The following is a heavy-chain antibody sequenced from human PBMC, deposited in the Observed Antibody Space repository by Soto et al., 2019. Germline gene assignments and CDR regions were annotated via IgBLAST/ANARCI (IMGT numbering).Heavy chain of an antibody. V-gene: IGHV3-21*01. J-gene: IGHJ6*02. CDR1: GFTFSSYS. CDR2: ISSSSSYI. Sequence: PGGSLRLSCAASGFTFSSYSMNWVRQAPGKGLEWVSSISSSSSYIYYADSVKGRFTISRDNAKNSLYLQMNSLRAEDTAVYYCARVPGPFPGGNKYYGMDVWGQGTTVTVSS. D-gene: IGHD2-15*01. CDR3: ARVPGPFPGGNKYYGMDV.